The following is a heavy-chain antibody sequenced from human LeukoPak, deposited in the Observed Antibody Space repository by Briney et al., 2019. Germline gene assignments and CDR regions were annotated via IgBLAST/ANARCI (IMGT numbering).Heavy chain of an antibody. CDR3: ARDRSYGVFDY. V-gene: IGHV4-38-2*02. D-gene: IGHD3-10*01. CDR2: IYHSGST. CDR1: GYSISSGYY. Sequence: SETLSLTCTVSGYSISSGYYWGWIRQPPGKGLEWIGSIYHSGSTYYNPSLKSRVTISVDTSKNQLSLKLSSVTAADTAVYYCARDRSYGVFDYWGQGTLVTVSS. J-gene: IGHJ4*02.